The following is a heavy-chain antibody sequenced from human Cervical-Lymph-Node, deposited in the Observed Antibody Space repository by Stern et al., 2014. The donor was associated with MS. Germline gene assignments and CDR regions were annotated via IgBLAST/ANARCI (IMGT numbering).Heavy chain of an antibody. V-gene: IGHV3-30*18. D-gene: IGHD6-19*01. Sequence: VQLVESGGGVVQPGGSLRLSCVASGFTFSSYGMHWVRPAPGKGLEWVAVISYDESKKYYADSVQGRVTISRDKSKSTLYLQMNALRAEDTALYYCAKDTVDGTSYYYNGMDVWGQGTTVIVSS. CDR3: AKDTVDGTSYYYNGMDV. J-gene: IGHJ6*02. CDR1: GFTFSSYG. CDR2: ISYDESKK.